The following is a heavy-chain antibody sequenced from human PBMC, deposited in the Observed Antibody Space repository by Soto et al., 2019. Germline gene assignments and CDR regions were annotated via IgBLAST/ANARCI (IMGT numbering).Heavy chain of an antibody. CDR1: GFTFSSYG. V-gene: IGHV3-30*18. J-gene: IGHJ4*02. CDR2: ISYDGSNK. Sequence: GGSLRLSCAASGFTFSSYGMHWVRQAPGKGLEWVAVISYDGSNKYYADSVKGRFTISRDNSKNTLYLQMNRLRAEDTAVYYCAKDEGEGCSSTSCYAEYFDYWGQGTLVTVSS. D-gene: IGHD2-2*01. CDR3: AKDEGEGCSSTSCYAEYFDY.